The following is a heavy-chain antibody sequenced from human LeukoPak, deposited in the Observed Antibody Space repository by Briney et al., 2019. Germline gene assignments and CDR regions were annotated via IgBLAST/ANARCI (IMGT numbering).Heavy chain of an antibody. CDR1: GGSISSSSHY. CDR3: ARQLGGSSWSDY. J-gene: IGHJ4*02. CDR2: IYYSGTS. Sequence: NPSETLSLTCTVSGGSISSSSHYWAWIRQPPGKGLEWLGNIYYSGTSYYTPSLKSRITISVDTSKNQFSLKLSSVTAADTAVYYCARQLGGSSWSDYWGQGTLVTVSS. V-gene: IGHV4-39*01. D-gene: IGHD6-13*01.